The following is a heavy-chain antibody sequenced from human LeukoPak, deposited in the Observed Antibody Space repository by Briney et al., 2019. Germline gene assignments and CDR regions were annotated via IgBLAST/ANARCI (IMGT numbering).Heavy chain of an antibody. V-gene: IGHV3-30*03. CDR1: GLTFSTYG. Sequence: GRSLRLSCAASGLTFSTYGMFWVRQAPGKGLEWLAVVSYDGGNKYYADSVKGRFTISRDNSKNTLYLQMNSLRPDDTALYYCARENSGTYHLDYWGQGTLVTVSS. CDR2: VSYDGGNK. J-gene: IGHJ4*02. D-gene: IGHD1-26*01. CDR3: ARENSGTYHLDY.